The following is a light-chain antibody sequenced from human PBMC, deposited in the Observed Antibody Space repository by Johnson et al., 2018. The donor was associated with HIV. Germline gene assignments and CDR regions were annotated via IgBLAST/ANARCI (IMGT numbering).Light chain of an antibody. J-gene: IGLJ1*01. CDR3: GTWDSSLSALYV. Sequence: HSVLSQPPSVSAAPGQKVTISCSGSTSNIGNNFVSWYQHLPGTAPKLLIYENNKRPSGIPDRFSGSKSGTSATLGITGLQTGAEADYYCGTWDSSLSALYVFGTGTKVTVL. V-gene: IGLV1-51*02. CDR1: TSNIGNNF. CDR2: ENN.